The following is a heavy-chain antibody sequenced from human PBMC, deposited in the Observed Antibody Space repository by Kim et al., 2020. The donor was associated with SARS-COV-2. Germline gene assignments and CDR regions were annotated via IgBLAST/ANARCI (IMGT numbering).Heavy chain of an antibody. CDR1: GFTLASYW. Sequence: GGSLRLSCSASGFTLASYWMHWVRQAPGKGLVWVSRVKSDGTTTTYADSVQGRFTISRDNAKNTLYLQMDSLIVEDTAVYYCTRGLSGDGGWYCYLCG. V-gene: IGHV3-74*01. CDR3: TRGLSGDGGWYCYL. D-gene: IGHD7-27*01. J-gene: IGHJ2*01. CDR2: VKSDGTTT.